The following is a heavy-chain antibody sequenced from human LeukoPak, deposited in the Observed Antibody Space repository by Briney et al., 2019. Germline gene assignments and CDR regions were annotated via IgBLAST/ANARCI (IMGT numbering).Heavy chain of an antibody. CDR2: ISGSGGST. V-gene: IGHV3-23*01. CDR3: ARALWFGETFPAY. CDR1: GFTFSSYG. J-gene: IGHJ4*02. Sequence: GGSLRLSCAASGFTFSSYGMSWVRQAPGKGLEWVSAISGSGGSTYYADSVKGRFTISRDNSKNSLYLQMNSLRAEDTAVYYCARALWFGETFPAYWGQGTLVTVSS. D-gene: IGHD3-10*01.